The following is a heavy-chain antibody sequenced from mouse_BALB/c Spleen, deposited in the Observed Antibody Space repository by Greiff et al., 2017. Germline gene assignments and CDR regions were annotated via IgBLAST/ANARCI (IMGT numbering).Heavy chain of an antibody. CDR3: ARWNRWFAY. CDR2: ISYSGST. Sequence: EVKLLESGPGLVKPSQSLSLTCTVTGYSITSDYAWNWIRQFPGNKLEWMGYISYSGSTSYNPSLKSRISITRYTSKNQFFLQLNSVTTEDTATYYCARWNRWFAYWGQGTLVTVSA. J-gene: IGHJ3*01. V-gene: IGHV3-2*02. CDR1: GYSITSDYA.